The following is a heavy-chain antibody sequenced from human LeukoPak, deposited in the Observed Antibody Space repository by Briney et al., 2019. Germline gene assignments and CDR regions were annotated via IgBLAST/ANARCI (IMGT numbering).Heavy chain of an antibody. V-gene: IGHV3-23*05. CDR2: IHTGGETT. J-gene: IGHJ3*02. Sequence: GGSLRLSCAASGFTFSSYDLNWVRQAPGKGLEWVSTIHTGGETTYYAESVRGRFSISRDNSKNALYLQMHSLSAEDTAVYYCARRSQGAFDIWGRGTMVIVSS. D-gene: IGHD1-26*01. CDR1: GFTFSSYD. CDR3: ARRSQGAFDI.